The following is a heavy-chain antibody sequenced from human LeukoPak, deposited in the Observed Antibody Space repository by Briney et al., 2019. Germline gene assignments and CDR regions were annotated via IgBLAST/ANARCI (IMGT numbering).Heavy chain of an antibody. CDR1: GYTFTGYY. V-gene: IGHV1-2*02. Sequence: ASVKVSCKASGYTFTGYYMHWVRQAPGQGLEWMGWINPNSGGTNYAQKFQGGVTMTRDTSISTAYMELSRLRSDDTAVYYCARDFGDSSGWYSEYFQHWGQGTLVTVSS. CDR3: ARDFGDSSGWYSEYFQH. D-gene: IGHD6-19*01. J-gene: IGHJ1*01. CDR2: INPNSGGT.